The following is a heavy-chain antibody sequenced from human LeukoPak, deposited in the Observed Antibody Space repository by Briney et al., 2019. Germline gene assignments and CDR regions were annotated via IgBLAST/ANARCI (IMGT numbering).Heavy chain of an antibody. V-gene: IGHV4-39*01. CDR2: IYYSGNT. Sequence: SETLSLTCTVSGGSFSSSSYYWDWIRQPPGKGLEWIGTIYYSGNTYYNPSLKSRVIISVDTSRNQFSLKVSSVTAADTAVYYCARVPPGTTFLIGPSDYWGQGTLVTVSS. D-gene: IGHD1-1*01. J-gene: IGHJ4*02. CDR1: GGSFSSSSYY. CDR3: ARVPPGTTFLIGPSDY.